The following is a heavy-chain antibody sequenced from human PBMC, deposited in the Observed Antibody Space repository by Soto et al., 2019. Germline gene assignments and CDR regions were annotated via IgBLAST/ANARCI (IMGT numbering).Heavy chain of an antibody. J-gene: IGHJ5*02. V-gene: IGHV4-4*02. D-gene: IGHD2-2*01. CDR2: IYHSGST. Sequence: SETLSLTCTVSSGSISSSNWWSWVRQPPGKGLEWIGEIYHSGSTNYNPSLKSRVTISVDKSKNQFSLKLSSVTAADTAVYYCARGVVVPAAMGTINWFDPWGQGTLVTVSS. CDR3: ARGVVVPAAMGTINWFDP. CDR1: SGSISSSNW.